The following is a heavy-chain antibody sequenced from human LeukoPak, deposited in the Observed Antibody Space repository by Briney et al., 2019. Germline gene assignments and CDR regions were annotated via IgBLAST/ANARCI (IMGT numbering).Heavy chain of an antibody. CDR1: GFTFSSYG. CDR3: AKVGYCSGGSCYWTYFDY. CDR2: ISYDGSNK. Sequence: PGRSLRLSSAASGFTFSSYGMHWVRQAPGKGLEWVAVISYDGSNKYYADSVKGRFTISRDNSKNTLYLQMNSLRAEDTAVYYCAKVGYCSGGSCYWTYFDYWGQGTLVTVSS. D-gene: IGHD2-15*01. V-gene: IGHV3-30*18. J-gene: IGHJ4*02.